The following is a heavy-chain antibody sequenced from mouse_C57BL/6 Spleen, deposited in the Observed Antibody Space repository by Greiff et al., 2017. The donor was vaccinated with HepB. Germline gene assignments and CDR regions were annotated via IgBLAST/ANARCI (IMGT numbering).Heavy chain of an antibody. V-gene: IGHV1-50*01. Sequence: VQLQQPGAELVKPGASVKLSCKASGYTFTSYWMQWVKQRPGQGLEWIGEIDPSDSYTNYNQKFKGKATLTVDTSSSTAYMQLSSLTSEDSAVYYCARGRTWYDYDLDYWGQGTTLTVSS. CDR3: ARGRTWYDYDLDY. CDR1: GYTFTSYW. D-gene: IGHD2-4*01. CDR2: IDPSDSYT. J-gene: IGHJ2*01.